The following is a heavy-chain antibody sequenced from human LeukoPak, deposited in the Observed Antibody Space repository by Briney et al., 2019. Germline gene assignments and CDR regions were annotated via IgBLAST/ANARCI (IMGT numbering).Heavy chain of an antibody. D-gene: IGHD1-26*01. CDR1: GFIVSGDF. J-gene: IGHJ4*02. V-gene: IGHV3-53*01. Sequence: TGGSLRLSCAASGFIVSGDFMSWVRQAPGKELEWVSVIYSDGSTYYADSVKGRFTISRDNSKNTLDLQMTGLRAEDTAVYYCARERGRGRDSPWFDYWGQGTLVTVSS. CDR2: IYSDGST. CDR3: ARERGRGRDSPWFDY.